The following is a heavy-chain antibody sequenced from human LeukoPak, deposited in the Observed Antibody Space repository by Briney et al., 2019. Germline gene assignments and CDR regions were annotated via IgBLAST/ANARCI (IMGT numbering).Heavy chain of an antibody. CDR1: GGSFSGYY. V-gene: IGHV4-34*01. CDR3: ARVGYSNYVW. D-gene: IGHD4-11*01. CDR2: ISHSGST. J-gene: IGHJ4*02. Sequence: SETLSLTCAVYGGSFSGYYWSWIRQPPGKGLEWIGEISHSGSTNYNPSLKSRVTISVDTSKNQFSLKLSSVTAADTAVYYCARVGYSNYVWWGQGTLVTVSS.